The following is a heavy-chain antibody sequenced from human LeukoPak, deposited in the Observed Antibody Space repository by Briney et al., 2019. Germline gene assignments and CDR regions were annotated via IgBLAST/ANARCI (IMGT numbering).Heavy chain of an antibody. J-gene: IGHJ4*02. Sequence: SETLSLTRAVYGGSFSGYYWSWIRQPPGKGLEWIGEINHSGSTNYNPSLKSRVTISVDTSKNQFSLKLSSVAAADTAVYYCARSMIVVEVWSQGTLVTVSS. D-gene: IGHD3-22*01. CDR3: ARSMIVVEV. V-gene: IGHV4-34*01. CDR2: INHSGST. CDR1: GGSFSGYY.